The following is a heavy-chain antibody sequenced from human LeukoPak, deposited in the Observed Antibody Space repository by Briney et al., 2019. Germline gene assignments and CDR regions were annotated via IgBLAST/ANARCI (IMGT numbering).Heavy chain of an antibody. V-gene: IGHV3-15*01. CDR1: GFTFKNAW. CDR2: IKSQSDGGTS. D-gene: IGHD5-12*01. Sequence: GGSLRLSCAASGFTFKNAWMAWVRQAPGKGLEWVGRIKSQSDGGTSDYAAPVKGRVTISRDDSKNTLFLQMESLKTEDTAVYYCTTVPHGYSGFSLDVWGQGTTVIVSS. J-gene: IGHJ6*02. CDR3: TTVPHGYSGFSLDV.